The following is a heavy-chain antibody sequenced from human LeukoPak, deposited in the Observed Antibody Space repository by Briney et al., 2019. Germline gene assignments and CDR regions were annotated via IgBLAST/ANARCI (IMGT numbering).Heavy chain of an antibody. V-gene: IGHV6-1*01. CDR3: VRGGEAFDY. J-gene: IGHJ4*02. Sequence: SQTLSLTCAISGDSVSSNIAGWNWIRQSPSRGLEWLGRTYYRSKWNNDYAVSVKSRITINPDTSKNQFYLQLNPVTPEDTSVYYFVRGGEAFDYWGQGTLVTVSS. D-gene: IGHD3-10*01. CDR1: GDSVSSNIAG. CDR2: TYYRSKWNN.